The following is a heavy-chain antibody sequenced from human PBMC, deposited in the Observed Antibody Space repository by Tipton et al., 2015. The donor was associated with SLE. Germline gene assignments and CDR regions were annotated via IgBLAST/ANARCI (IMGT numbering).Heavy chain of an antibody. CDR1: GGSISSGGYY. V-gene: IGHV4-31*03. CDR3: ARARSLITGTTGGTLDY. D-gene: IGHD1-20*01. J-gene: IGHJ4*02. Sequence: TLSLTCTVSGGSISSGGYYWSWIRQHPGKGLEWIGYIYYSGSTYYNPSLKSRVTISVDRSSNQFSLKLSSVTAADTAVYYCARARSLITGTTGGTLDYWGQGTLVTVSS. CDR2: IYYSGST.